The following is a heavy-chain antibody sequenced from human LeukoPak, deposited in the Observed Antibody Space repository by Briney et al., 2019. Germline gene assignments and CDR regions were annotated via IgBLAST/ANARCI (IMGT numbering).Heavy chain of an antibody. V-gene: IGHV3-48*02. CDR3: ARRWLGDPYGMDV. CDR1: GFTFSSHS. J-gene: IGHJ6*02. CDR2: ISSSGSTI. Sequence: GGSLRLSCAASGFTFSSHSMNRVRQAPGKGLEWVSYISSSGSTIYYADSVKGRFTVSRDNSKDTLYLQINSLRDEDTAVYYCARRWLGDPYGMDVWGQGTTVSVSS. D-gene: IGHD3-10*01.